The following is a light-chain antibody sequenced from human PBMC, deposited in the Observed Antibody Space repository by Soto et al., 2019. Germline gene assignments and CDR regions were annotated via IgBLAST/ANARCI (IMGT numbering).Light chain of an antibody. CDR3: HVWDDNTVV. Sequence: SSELTQSHSVSVALGQTARITCGGNNIGRKNVHWYQQKPGQAPLLAIYRDINRPSGIPERFSGSNSGNTATLIITRVQAGDEADYNCHVWDDNTVVFGRGTKLTVL. CDR2: RDI. CDR1: NIGRKN. V-gene: IGLV3-9*01. J-gene: IGLJ3*02.